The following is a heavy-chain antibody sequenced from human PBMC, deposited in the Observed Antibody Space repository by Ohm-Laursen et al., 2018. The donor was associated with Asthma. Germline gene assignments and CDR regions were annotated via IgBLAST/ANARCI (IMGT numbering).Heavy chain of an antibody. CDR1: GFTFSYYW. J-gene: IGHJ4*02. D-gene: IGHD5-24*01. CDR3: ARGNVEGLL. CDR2: LNRGGRTP. Sequence: SLRLSCAASGFTFSYYWMHWVRQAPGEGLVWVARLNRGGRTPEYADSVKGRFTISRDDAQNTVYLQMNSLRVDDTAVYYCARGNVEGLLWGQGTLVTVSS. V-gene: IGHV3-74*03.